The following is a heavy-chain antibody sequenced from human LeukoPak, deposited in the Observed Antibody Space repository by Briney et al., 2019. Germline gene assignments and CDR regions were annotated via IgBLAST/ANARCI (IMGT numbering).Heavy chain of an antibody. J-gene: IGHJ4*02. CDR3: ARGAYDFWSGYSFDY. V-gene: IGHV1-2*04. CDR2: INPNSGGT. CDR1: GYTFTGYY. D-gene: IGHD3-3*01. Sequence: PKASVKVSCKASGYTFTGYYMHWVRQAPGQGLEWMGWINPNSGGTNYAQKFQGWVTMTRDTSISTAYMELSRLRSDDTAVYYCARGAYDFWSGYSFDYWGQGTLVTVSS.